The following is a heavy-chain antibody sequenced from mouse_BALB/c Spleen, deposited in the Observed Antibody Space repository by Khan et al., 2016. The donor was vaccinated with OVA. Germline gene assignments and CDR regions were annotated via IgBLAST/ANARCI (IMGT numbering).Heavy chain of an antibody. Sequence: QVQLKESGPGLVAPSQSLSITCTVSGFSLSNYGIHWVRQPPGKGLEWLGVIWTGGITNYNSALMSRLIINKDNSKSQVVLKMNRLQTDDRASYYCARSYDYDVGGFAYWGQGTLGTGSA. J-gene: IGHJ3*01. CDR2: IWTGGIT. CDR3: ARSYDYDVGGFAY. V-gene: IGHV2-9*02. D-gene: IGHD2-4*01. CDR1: GFSLSNYG.